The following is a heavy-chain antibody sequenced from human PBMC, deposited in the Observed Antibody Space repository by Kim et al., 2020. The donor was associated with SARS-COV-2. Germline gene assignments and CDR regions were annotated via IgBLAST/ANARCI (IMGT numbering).Heavy chain of an antibody. Sequence: SETLSLTCTVSGGSISSSSYYWGWIRQPPGKGLEWIGSIYYSGSTYYNPSLKSRVTISVDTSKNQFSLKLSSVTAADTAVYYCARGTTVTTGVLKGPYYFGYWGQGTLVTVSS. CDR2: IYYSGST. CDR3: ARGTTVTTGVLKGPYYFGY. V-gene: IGHV4-39*01. J-gene: IGHJ4*02. D-gene: IGHD4-17*01. CDR1: GGSISSSSYY.